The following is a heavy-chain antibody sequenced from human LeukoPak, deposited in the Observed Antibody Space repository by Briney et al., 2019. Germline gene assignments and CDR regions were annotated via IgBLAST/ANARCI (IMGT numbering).Heavy chain of an antibody. J-gene: IGHJ6*02. D-gene: IGHD3-10*01. V-gene: IGHV1-2*02. CDR1: GYTFTGYY. CDR3: ARGEFSYYYYYGMDV. CDR2: INPNSGGT. Sequence: ASVKVSCKASGYTFTGYYMHWVRQAPGQGLEWMGWINPNSGGTNYAQKFQGRVTMTRDTSISTAYMELSSLRSEDTAVYYCARGEFSYYYYYGMDVWGQGTTVTVSS.